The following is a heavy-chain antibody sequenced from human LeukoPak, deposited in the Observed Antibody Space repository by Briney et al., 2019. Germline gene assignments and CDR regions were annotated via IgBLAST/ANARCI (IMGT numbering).Heavy chain of an antibody. J-gene: IGHJ4*02. CDR2: IYYSGST. CDR3: ARTYSSGLYPSDAYFDY. V-gene: IGHV4-39*01. CDR1: GGSISSSSYY. Sequence: PSETLSLTCTVSGGSISSSSYYWGWIRQPPGKGPEWIGSIYYSGSTYYNPSLKSRVTISVDTSKNQFSLKLSSVTAADTAVYYCARTYSSGLYPSDAYFDYWGQGTLVTVSS. D-gene: IGHD6-19*01.